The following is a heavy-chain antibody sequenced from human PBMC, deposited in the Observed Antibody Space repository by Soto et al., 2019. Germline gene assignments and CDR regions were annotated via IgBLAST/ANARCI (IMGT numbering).Heavy chain of an antibody. CDR3: AKATAIPYIVVVPAALDY. CDR2: ISYDGSNK. Sequence: GGSLRLSCAASGFTFSSYGMHWVRHAPGKGLEWVAVISYDGSNKYYADSVKGRFTISRDNSKNTLYLQMNSLRAEDTAVYYCAKATAIPYIVVVPAALDYWGQGTLVTVSS. J-gene: IGHJ4*02. CDR1: GFTFSSYG. V-gene: IGHV3-30*18. D-gene: IGHD2-2*01.